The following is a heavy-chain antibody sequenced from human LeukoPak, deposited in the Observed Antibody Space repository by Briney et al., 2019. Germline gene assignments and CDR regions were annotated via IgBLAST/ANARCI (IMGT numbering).Heavy chain of an antibody. D-gene: IGHD2-2*01. Sequence: GGSLQISCKGSGSHFTSYWIGGVRQLPGKGLEGMGIIYPGDSDTRYSPSFQGQVTISADKSISPAYLQWSSLKASDTAMYYCALMLLSHAFDIWGQGTMVTVSS. CDR1: GSHFTSYW. CDR2: IYPGDSDT. J-gene: IGHJ3*02. CDR3: ALMLLSHAFDI. V-gene: IGHV5-51*01.